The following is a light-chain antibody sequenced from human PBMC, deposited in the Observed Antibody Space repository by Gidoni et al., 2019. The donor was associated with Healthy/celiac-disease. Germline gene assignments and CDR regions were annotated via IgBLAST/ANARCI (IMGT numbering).Light chain of an antibody. CDR1: QTRLHSNGYNY. J-gene: IGKJ4*01. Sequence: DIVITQPPLSLPVTPGEPASISCRSSQTRLHSNGYNYLDWYLQKPGQSPQLLIYLGSNRASGVPDRFSGSGSGTDFTLKISRVEAEDVGVYYCMQALQTPLTFGGGTKVEIK. CDR3: MQALQTPLT. V-gene: IGKV2-28*01. CDR2: LGS.